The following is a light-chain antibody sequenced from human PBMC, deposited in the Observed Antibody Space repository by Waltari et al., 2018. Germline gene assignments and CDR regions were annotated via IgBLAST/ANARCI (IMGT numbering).Light chain of an antibody. J-gene: IGKJ2*01. Sequence: DVVMTQSPLSLPVTPGQAASLSCKSSPRLVHRDGHTHLNCFQQRPGQSPRRLIYRVSNRDSGVPDRFSGSGSGTDFTLKISRVEAEDVGVYYCMQGTHWPYTFGQGTKLDIK. CDR1: PRLVHRDGHTH. V-gene: IGKV2-30*02. CDR2: RVS. CDR3: MQGTHWPYT.